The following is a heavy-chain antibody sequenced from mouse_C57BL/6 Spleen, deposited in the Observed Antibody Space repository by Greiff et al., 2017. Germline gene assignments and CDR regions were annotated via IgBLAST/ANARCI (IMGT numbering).Heavy chain of an antibody. CDR2: IGPSDSYT. D-gene: IGHD6-1*01. Sequence: QVQLQQPGAELVMPGASVKLSCKASGYTFTSYWMHWVKQRPGQGLEWIGEIGPSDSYTNYNQKFKGKSTLTVDKSSSTAYMQLSSLTSEDSAVYYCARGTSDCRAMDYWGQGTSVTVSS. CDR1: GYTFTSYW. V-gene: IGHV1-69*01. CDR3: ARGTSDCRAMDY. J-gene: IGHJ4*01.